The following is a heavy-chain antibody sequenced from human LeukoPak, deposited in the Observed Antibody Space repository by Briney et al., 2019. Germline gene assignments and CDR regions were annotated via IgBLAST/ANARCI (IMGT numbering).Heavy chain of an antibody. CDR3: VRDVLYYYGAERLFWFDP. CDR2: IKQDGSEK. V-gene: IGHV3-7*01. CDR1: EFSFSSYW. D-gene: IGHD3-10*01. J-gene: IGHJ5*02. Sequence: GGSLRLSCEGSEFSFSSYWMSWVRQAPGKVLEWLAKIKQDGSEKYYVDSVKGRFTISRDNAKNSMYLLMNSLRVEDTAVYYCVRDVLYYYGAERLFWFDPWGQGTLVTVSS.